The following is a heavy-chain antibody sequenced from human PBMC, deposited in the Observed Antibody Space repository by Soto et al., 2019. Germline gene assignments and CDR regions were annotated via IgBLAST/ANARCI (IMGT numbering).Heavy chain of an antibody. V-gene: IGHV1-58*01. CDR2: IVVGSGNT. CDR1: GFTFTSSA. J-gene: IGHJ4*02. Sequence: QMQLVQSGPEVKKPGTSVKVSCKASGFTFTSSAVQWVRQARGQRLEWIGWIVVGSGNTNYAQKFQERVTITRDMSTSAAYMELSGLRSEDTAVYYCAAVMLGMVRGVTSDYWGQGTLVTVSS. D-gene: IGHD3-10*01. CDR3: AAVMLGMVRGVTSDY.